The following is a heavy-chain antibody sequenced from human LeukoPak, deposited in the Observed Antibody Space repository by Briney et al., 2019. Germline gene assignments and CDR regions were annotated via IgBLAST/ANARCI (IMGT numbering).Heavy chain of an antibody. Sequence: SETLSLTCAVYGGSFSGYYWSWIRQPPGKGLEWIGYIYYGGSTNYNPSLKSRVTISVDTSKNQFSLKLSSVTAADTAVYYCARIFGGGGTDAFDIWGQGTMVTVSS. J-gene: IGHJ3*02. CDR2: IYYGGST. CDR1: GGSFSGYY. D-gene: IGHD3-3*01. CDR3: ARIFGGGGTDAFDI. V-gene: IGHV4-59*01.